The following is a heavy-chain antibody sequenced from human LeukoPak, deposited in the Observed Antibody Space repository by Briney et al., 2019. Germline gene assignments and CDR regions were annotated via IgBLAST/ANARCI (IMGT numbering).Heavy chain of an antibody. CDR2: IYYSGST. V-gene: IGHV4-59*08. Sequence: SETLSLTCTVSGGSISSYYWSWIRQPPGKGLEWIGYIYYSGSTNYNPSLKSRVTISVDTSKNQFSLKLSSVTAADTAVYYCARQLDYPPYYFDYWGQGTLVTVSS. CDR3: ARQLDYPPYYFDY. CDR1: GGSISSYY. J-gene: IGHJ4*02. D-gene: IGHD3/OR15-3a*01.